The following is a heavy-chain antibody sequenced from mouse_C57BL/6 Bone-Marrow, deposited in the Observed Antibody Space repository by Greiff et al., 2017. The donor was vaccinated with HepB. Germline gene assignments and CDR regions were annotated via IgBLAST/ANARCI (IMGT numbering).Heavy chain of an antibody. Sequence: QVQLKQPGAELVRPGSSVKLSCKASGYTFTSYWMDWVKQRPGQGLEWIGNIYPSDSETHYNQKFKDKATLTVDKSSSTAYMQLSSLTSEDSAVYYCARLMDYGSSSFAYWGQGTLVTVSA. D-gene: IGHD1-1*01. CDR2: IYPSDSET. J-gene: IGHJ3*01. V-gene: IGHV1-61*01. CDR3: ARLMDYGSSSFAY. CDR1: GYTFTSYW.